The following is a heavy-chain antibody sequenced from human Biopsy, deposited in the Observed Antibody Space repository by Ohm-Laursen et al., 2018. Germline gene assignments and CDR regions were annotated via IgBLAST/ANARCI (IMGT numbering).Heavy chain of an antibody. Sequence: SLRLSCAASGFDFRNYGLTWIRQAPGKGLEWVASLAFSSGRTYYADSVKGRFTISRDDSQNTLYLQMDSLRVADTAVYHCAKYQLPATATSILDYWGQGALVTVSS. D-gene: IGHD4-17*01. CDR3: AKYQLPATATSILDY. CDR2: LAFSSGRT. J-gene: IGHJ4*02. V-gene: IGHV3-23*01. CDR1: GFDFRNYG.